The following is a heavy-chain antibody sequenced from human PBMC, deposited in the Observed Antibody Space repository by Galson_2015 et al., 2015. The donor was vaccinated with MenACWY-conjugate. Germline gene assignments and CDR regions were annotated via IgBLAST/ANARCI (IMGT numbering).Heavy chain of an antibody. CDR3: ARGTPPYYGDYQTPFDY. CDR1: GYRFTNYW. J-gene: IGHJ4*02. CDR2: IYPGDSNT. D-gene: IGHD4-17*01. V-gene: IGHV5-51*01. Sequence: QSGAEVKKPGESLKISCKGSGYRFTNYWIGWVRQMPGKGLERMGVIYPGDSNTIYSPAFQGQVTISADKSISTAYLQWNSLKASDTAIYYCARGTPPYYGDYQTPFDYWGRGTLVTVSS.